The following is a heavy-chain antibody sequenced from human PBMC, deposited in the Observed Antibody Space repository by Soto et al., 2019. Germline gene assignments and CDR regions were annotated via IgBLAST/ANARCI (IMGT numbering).Heavy chain of an antibody. D-gene: IGHD1-1*01. J-gene: IGHJ4*02. CDR1: GGSISSYY. Sequence: SETLSLTCTVSGGSISSYYWSWIRQPPGKGLEWIGYIYYSGSTNYNPSLKSRVTISVDTSKNQFSLKLSSVTAADTAVYYCARAGTEPHPFDYWGQGTLVTVSS. CDR3: ARAGTEPHPFDY. V-gene: IGHV4-59*01. CDR2: IYYSGST.